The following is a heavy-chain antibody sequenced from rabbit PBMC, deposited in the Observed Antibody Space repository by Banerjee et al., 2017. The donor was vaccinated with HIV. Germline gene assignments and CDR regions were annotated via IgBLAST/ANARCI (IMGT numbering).Heavy chain of an antibody. CDR2: IYAGSVGT. CDR3: ARGYNTYTGYAYSWDYLAL. J-gene: IGHJ4*01. D-gene: IGHD6-1*01. CDR1: GFTFSSSYW. V-gene: IGHV1S45*01. Sequence: QEQLEESGGDLVKPEGSLTLTCTASGFTFSSSYWICWVRQAPGKGLEWIACIYAGSVGTYYASWAKGRFTISKTSSTTVTLQMTSLTAADTATYFCARGYNTYTGYAYSWDYLALWGPGTLVTVS.